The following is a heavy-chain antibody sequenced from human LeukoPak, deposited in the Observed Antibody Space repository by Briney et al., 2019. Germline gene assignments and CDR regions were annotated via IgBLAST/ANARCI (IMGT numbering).Heavy chain of an antibody. Sequence: PGGPLRLSCAASGFTFSNERMSWVRQAPGKGLEWVGRIKSKTDGGTKDYAERVKGRFTISSDKSKNTLYLQMNSLKTEDTAGDYCTRVLLWFGELIGWGQGTLVTVSS. J-gene: IGHJ4*02. D-gene: IGHD3-10*01. CDR3: TRVLLWFGELIG. CDR2: IKSKTDGGTK. CDR1: GFTFSNER. V-gene: IGHV3-15*01.